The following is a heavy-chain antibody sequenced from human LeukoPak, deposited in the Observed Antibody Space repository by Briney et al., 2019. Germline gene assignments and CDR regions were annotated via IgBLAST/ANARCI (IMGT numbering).Heavy chain of an antibody. CDR3: FLEWLLSGFDP. CDR1: GFTFGDYA. Sequence: PGGSLRLSCTASGFTFGDYAMSWVRQAPGKGLECVSAISDSGDETDYADSVRGRFTIYRDNSKDTLYLQMNSLGAADTAVYYCFLEWLLSGFDPWGQGTLVTVSS. CDR2: ISDSGDET. V-gene: IGHV3-23*01. J-gene: IGHJ5*02. D-gene: IGHD3-3*01.